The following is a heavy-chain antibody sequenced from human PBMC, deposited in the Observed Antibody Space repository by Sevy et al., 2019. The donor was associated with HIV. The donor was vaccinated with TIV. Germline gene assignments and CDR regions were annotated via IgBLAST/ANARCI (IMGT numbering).Heavy chain of an antibody. D-gene: IGHD6-19*01. J-gene: IGHJ4*02. CDR1: GFNFNIYS. CDR2: LSFGCGKI. V-gene: IGHV3-23*01. Sequence: GGSLRLSCAVSGFNFNIYSMSWVRQAPGKGLEWVSTLSFGCGKINYADSVKGRFIISRDDSKNTLYLQMNSLGAEDTAVYFCAREGCNRPHDYWGQGTLVTVSS. CDR3: AREGCNRPHDY.